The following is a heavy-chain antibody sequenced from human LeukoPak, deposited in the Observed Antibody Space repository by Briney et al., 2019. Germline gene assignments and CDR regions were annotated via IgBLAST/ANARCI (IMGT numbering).Heavy chain of an antibody. D-gene: IGHD2-21*02. CDR1: GGSISSGDYY. Sequence: SETLSLTCTVSGGSISSGDYYWSWIRQPPGKGLEWIGYIYYSGSTYYNPSLKSRVTISVDTSKNQFSLKLSSVTAADTAVYYCARDLGDPDYFDYWGQGTLVTVSS. CDR3: ARDLGDPDYFDY. V-gene: IGHV4-30-4*08. CDR2: IYYSGST. J-gene: IGHJ4*02.